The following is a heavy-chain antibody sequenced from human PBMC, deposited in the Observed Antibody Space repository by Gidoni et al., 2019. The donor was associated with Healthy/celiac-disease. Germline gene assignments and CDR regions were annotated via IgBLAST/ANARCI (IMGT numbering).Heavy chain of an antibody. Sequence: EVQLVESGGGLVQPGRSLRLSCAASGFTFDDYAMHWVRQAPGKGLEWVSGISWNSGSIGYADSVKGRFTISRDNAKNSLYLQMNSLRAEDTALYYCAKDIGGVAVAIDYWGQGTLVTVSS. CDR3: AKDIGGVAVAIDY. CDR2: ISWNSGSI. J-gene: IGHJ4*02. CDR1: GFTFDDYA. V-gene: IGHV3-9*01. D-gene: IGHD6-19*01.